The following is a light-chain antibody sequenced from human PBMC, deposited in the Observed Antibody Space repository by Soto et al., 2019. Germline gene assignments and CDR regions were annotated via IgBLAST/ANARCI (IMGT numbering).Light chain of an antibody. CDR1: QSSSSY. J-gene: IGKJ1*01. CDR2: AAS. V-gene: IGKV1-39*01. Sequence: TPMTPSPSTLSASGEAIVTNPRRTSQSSSSYLNWYQQKPGKAPKLLIYAASSLQSGVPSRFSGSGSGTDFTLTISSLQPEDFATYYCHQVYTYPRRFAQGAKV. CDR3: HQVYTYPRR.